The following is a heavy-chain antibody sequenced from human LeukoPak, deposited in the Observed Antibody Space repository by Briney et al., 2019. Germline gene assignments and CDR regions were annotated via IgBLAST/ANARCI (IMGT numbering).Heavy chain of an antibody. CDR1: GFTFDDYA. V-gene: IGHV3-9*01. J-gene: IGHJ4*02. D-gene: IGHD3-22*01. CDR3: AKDRPHSSDTRGYNYFDY. CDR2: ISWNSGAK. Sequence: GRSLRLSCAASGFTFDDYAMHWVRQPPGKGLEWVSGISWNSGAKGYADSVKGRFTISRDNAKNSLYLQMNSLRAEDTALYYCAKDRPHSSDTRGYNYFDYWGQGTLVTVSS.